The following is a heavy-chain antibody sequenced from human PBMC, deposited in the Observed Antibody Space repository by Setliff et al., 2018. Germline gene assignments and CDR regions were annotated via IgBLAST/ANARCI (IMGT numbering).Heavy chain of an antibody. V-gene: IGHV4-4*07. CDR2: IYTSGST. D-gene: IGHD6-19*01. CDR1: GGSFSGYY. Sequence: PSETLSLTCAVYGGSFSGYYWSWIRQPAGKGLEWIGRIYTSGSTNYNPSLKSRVTISVDTSKNQFSLKLNSVTAADMAAYYCAREQWLDPPGYYYMDVWAKGTTVTVSS. CDR3: AREQWLDPPGYYYMDV. J-gene: IGHJ6*03.